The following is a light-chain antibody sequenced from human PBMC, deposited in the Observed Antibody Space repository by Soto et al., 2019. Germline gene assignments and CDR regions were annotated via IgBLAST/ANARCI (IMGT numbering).Light chain of an antibody. V-gene: IGKV3-11*01. Sequence: EVVLTQSPDTLSLSPGERATLSCRTSHSVDIYLAWYQQKPGQAPRLLIYDSYNRVTGIPTRFSGSGSGTDYTLTISSLEPEESAVYYCQQRKYWPPLTFGGGTKVEIK. J-gene: IGKJ4*01. CDR3: QQRKYWPPLT. CDR1: HSVDIY. CDR2: DSY.